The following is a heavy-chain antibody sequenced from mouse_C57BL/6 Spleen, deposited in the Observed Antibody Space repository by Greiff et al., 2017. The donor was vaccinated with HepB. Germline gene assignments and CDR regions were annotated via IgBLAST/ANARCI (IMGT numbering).Heavy chain of an antibody. CDR1: GYAFSSSW. J-gene: IGHJ1*03. Sequence: QVQLQQSGPELVKPGASVKISCKASGYAFSSSWMNWVKQRPGKGLEWIGRIYPGDGDTNYNGKFKGKATLTADKSSSTAYMQLSSLTSEDSAVYFCARIYGYWYFDVWGTGTTVTVSS. V-gene: IGHV1-82*01. CDR2: IYPGDGDT. CDR3: ARIYGYWYFDV. D-gene: IGHD1-1*02.